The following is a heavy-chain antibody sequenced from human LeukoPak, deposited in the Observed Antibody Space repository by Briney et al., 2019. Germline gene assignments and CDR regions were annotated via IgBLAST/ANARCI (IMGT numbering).Heavy chain of an antibody. CDR3: ARVRYSSSSDNYFDY. CDR1: GFTFSSYG. V-gene: IGHV3-33*01. Sequence: GGSLRLSCAASGFTFSSYGMHWVRQAPGKGLEWVAVIWYDGSNKYYADSVKGRFTISRDNSKNTLYLQMNSLRAEDTAVYYCARVRYSSSSDNYFDYWGQGTPVTVSS. D-gene: IGHD6-6*01. CDR2: IWYDGSNK. J-gene: IGHJ4*02.